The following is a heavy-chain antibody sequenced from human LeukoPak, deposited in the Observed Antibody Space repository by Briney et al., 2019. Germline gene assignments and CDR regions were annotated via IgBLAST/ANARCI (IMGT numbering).Heavy chain of an antibody. V-gene: IGHV3-23*01. CDR1: GFRFSGYT. D-gene: IGHD5-18*01. CDR2: IGGRGGST. J-gene: IGHJ5*02. CDR3: AKDSGIQLWTNNWFDP. Sequence: PGGSLRLSCAASGFRFSGYTMTWVRQAPGKGPEWVSAIGGRGGSTYYADSVKGRFTISRDNSKNTLYLQMNSLRAEDTAVYYCAKDSGIQLWTNNWFDPWGQGTLVTVSS.